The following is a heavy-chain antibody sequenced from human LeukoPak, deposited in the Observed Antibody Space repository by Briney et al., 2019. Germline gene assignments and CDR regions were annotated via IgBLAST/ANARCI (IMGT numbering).Heavy chain of an antibody. D-gene: IGHD5-12*01. Sequence: SETLSLTCTVSGGSVSSGSYYWSWIRQPPGKGLEWIGYIYYSGSTYYNPSLKSRVTISVDTSKNQFSLKLSSVTAADTAVYYCARLSVDIVATAYYFDYWGQGTLVTVSS. V-gene: IGHV4-30-4*01. CDR3: ARLSVDIVATAYYFDY. CDR1: GGSVSSGSYY. J-gene: IGHJ4*02. CDR2: IYYSGST.